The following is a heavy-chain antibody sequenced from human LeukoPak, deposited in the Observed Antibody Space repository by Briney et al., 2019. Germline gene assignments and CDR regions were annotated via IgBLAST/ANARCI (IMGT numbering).Heavy chain of an antibody. D-gene: IGHD3-10*01. CDR1: GGTFSSYT. CDR2: INPNSGGT. Sequence: ASVKVSCKASGGTFSSYTISWVRQAPGQGLEWMGWINPNSGGTNYAQKFQGWVTMTRDTSISTAYMELSRLRSDDTAVYCCARDLKAGGLGSGSYPRSHYYYGMDVWGKGTTVTVSS. J-gene: IGHJ6*04. CDR3: ARDLKAGGLGSGSYPRSHYYYGMDV. V-gene: IGHV1-2*04.